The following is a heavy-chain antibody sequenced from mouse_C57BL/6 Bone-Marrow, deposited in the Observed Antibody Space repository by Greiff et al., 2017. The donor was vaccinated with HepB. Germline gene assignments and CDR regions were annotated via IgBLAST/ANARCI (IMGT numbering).Heavy chain of an antibody. V-gene: IGHV1-72*01. J-gene: IGHJ4*01. CDR3: ARGYYGSSPHYYAMDY. Sequence: QVQLQQSGAELVKPGASVKLSCKASGYTFTSYWMHWVKQRPGRGLEWIGRIDPNSGGTKYNEKFKSKATLTVDKPSSTAYMQLSSLTSEDSAVYYCARGYYGSSPHYYAMDYWGQGTSVTVSS. CDR2: IDPNSGGT. D-gene: IGHD1-1*01. CDR1: GYTFTSYW.